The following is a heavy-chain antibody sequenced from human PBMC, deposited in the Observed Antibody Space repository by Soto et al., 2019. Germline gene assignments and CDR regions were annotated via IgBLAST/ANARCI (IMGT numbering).Heavy chain of an antibody. CDR3: ARGGYGDY. CDR1: GYAFTTYG. V-gene: IGHV1-18*01. J-gene: IGHJ4*02. D-gene: IGHD1-1*01. CDR2: IRAHNGNT. Sequence: QVHLVQSGAEVKKPGASVKVSCKGSGYAFTTYGITWVRQAPGQGLEWMGWIRAHNGNTNYAQKRQGRVTVNRDTYTRTAYMELGSLRADDTAVYDCARGGYGDYWGEGAVVTVSS.